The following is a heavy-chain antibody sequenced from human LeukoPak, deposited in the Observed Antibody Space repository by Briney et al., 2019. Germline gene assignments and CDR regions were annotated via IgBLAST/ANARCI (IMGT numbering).Heavy chain of an antibody. CDR3: ARGSTVVTHFDY. D-gene: IGHD2-15*01. V-gene: IGHV4-59*01. CDR2: IYYSGST. Sequence: SETLSLTCTVSGGSISSYYWSWIRQPPGKGLEWIGYIYYSGSTNYNPSLKSRVTISVDTSKNQFSLKLSSVTAADTAVYYCARGSTVVTHFDYWGQGTLVTVSS. CDR1: GGSISSYY. J-gene: IGHJ4*02.